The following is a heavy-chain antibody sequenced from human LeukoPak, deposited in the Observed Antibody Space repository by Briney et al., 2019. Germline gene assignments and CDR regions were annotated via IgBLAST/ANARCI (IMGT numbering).Heavy chain of an antibody. CDR1: GFTFSSYA. D-gene: IGHD2-2*01. V-gene: IGHV3-48*04. J-gene: IGHJ4*02. Sequence: PGGSLRLSCAASGFTFSSYAMSWVRQAPGKGREWVSYISSSSSTIYYADSVKGRFTISRDNDKNSLYLQMNSLRAEDTAVYYCARERFVVVPAARDYAYWGQGTLVTVSS. CDR3: ARERFVVVPAARDYAY. CDR2: ISSSSSTI.